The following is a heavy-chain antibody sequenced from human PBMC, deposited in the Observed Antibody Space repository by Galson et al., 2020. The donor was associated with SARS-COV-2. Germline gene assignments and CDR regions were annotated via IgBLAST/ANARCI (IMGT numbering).Heavy chain of an antibody. V-gene: IGHV3-30*04. CDR2: ISYDGSNK. CDR3: ARELIDSFEY. J-gene: IGHJ4*02. D-gene: IGHD3-16*01. CDR1: GFTFSSYA. Sequence: GGSLRLSCAASGFTFSSYAMNWVRQAPGKGLEWVAVISYDGSNKYYADSVKGRFTISRDNSKNTLYLQMNSLRAEDTAVYYCARELIDSFEYWGQGTLVTVSS.